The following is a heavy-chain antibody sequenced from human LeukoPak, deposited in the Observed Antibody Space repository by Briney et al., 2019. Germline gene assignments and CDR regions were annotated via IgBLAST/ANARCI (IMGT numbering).Heavy chain of an antibody. J-gene: IGHJ4*02. CDR3: ARDDSSGYYRY. CDR1: GFTFSSYW. D-gene: IGHD3-22*01. CDR2: IRYDGSNK. Sequence: GGSLRLSCTASGFTFSSYWMNWVRQAPGTGLEWVAFIRYDGSNKYYADSVKGRFTISRDNAKNSLYLQMNSLRAEDTAVYYCARDDSSGYYRYWGQGTLVTVSS. V-gene: IGHV3-30*02.